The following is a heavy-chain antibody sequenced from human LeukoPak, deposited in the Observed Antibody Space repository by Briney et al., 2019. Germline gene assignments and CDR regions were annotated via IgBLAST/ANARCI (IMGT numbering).Heavy chain of an antibody. Sequence: GWALPLSFAASGFTFDDYAMHWVRQAPGKGLEWVSGIRWNSGTIGYADSVKGRFTISRDNAKNSLYLQMNSLRAEDMALYYCAKDIRSYYDSSAIDYWGKKPVVSVSS. CDR3: AKDIRSYYDSSAIDY. CDR1: GFTFDDYA. J-gene: IGHJ4*02. CDR2: IRWNSGTI. V-gene: IGHV3-9*03. D-gene: IGHD3-22*01.